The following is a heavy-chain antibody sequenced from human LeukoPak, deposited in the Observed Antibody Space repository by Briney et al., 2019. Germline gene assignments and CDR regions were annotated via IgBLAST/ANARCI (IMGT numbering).Heavy chain of an antibody. D-gene: IGHD3-3*01. Sequence: SGGSLRLSCAASGFTFSSYSMNWVRQAPGMGLEWVSYISSRSNTIYYADSVKGRFTISRDNAKNSLYLQMNSLRAEDTAVYYCARDGPFDFWSGWDYWGQGALVTVSS. CDR2: ISSRSNTI. J-gene: IGHJ4*02. CDR3: ARDGPFDFWSGWDY. V-gene: IGHV3-48*01. CDR1: GFTFSSYS.